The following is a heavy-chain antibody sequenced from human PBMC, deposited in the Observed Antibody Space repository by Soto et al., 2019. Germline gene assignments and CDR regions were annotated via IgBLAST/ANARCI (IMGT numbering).Heavy chain of an antibody. V-gene: IGHV4-59*01. CDR1: GGSISSYY. D-gene: IGHD2-15*01. J-gene: IGHJ5*02. Sequence: SETLSLTCTVSGGSISSYYWSWIRQPPGKGLEWIGYIYYSGSTNYNPSLKSRVTISVDTSKNQFSLKLSSVTAADTAVYYCASGPNMTPSYNWFDPWGQGTLVTVSS. CDR3: ASGPNMTPSYNWFDP. CDR2: IYYSGST.